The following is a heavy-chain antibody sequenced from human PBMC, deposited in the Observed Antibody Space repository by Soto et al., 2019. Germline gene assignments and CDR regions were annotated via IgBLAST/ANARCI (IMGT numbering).Heavy chain of an antibody. CDR2: LYDVDGS. J-gene: IGHJ3*01. CDR1: GLTVSCKKY. CDR3: ATWHEREHAYDV. D-gene: IGHD1-1*01. V-gene: IGHV3-53*01. Sequence: PGGSLRLSCAAFGLTVSCKKYVAWVRQAPGKGLEWVSALYDVDGSFYADSVKGRFTTSSDSSKTTVYLQVNGLRPDDTAVYYCATWHEREHAYDVWGQGTTVTVSS.